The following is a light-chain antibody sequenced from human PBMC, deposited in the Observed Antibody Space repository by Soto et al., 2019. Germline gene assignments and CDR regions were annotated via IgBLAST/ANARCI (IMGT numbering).Light chain of an antibody. CDR1: QDITNH. CDR2: DSS. CDR3: QKHDGVPQ. V-gene: IGKV1-33*01. Sequence: DIQVTQSPSSLSASVGDRVTITCQASQDITNHLNWYQHKPGKAPKLLICDSSDLETGVQSRFSGSGSGTYFTLTISSLQPEDIATYYCQKHDGVPQFGPGTRIDIK. J-gene: IGKJ3*01.